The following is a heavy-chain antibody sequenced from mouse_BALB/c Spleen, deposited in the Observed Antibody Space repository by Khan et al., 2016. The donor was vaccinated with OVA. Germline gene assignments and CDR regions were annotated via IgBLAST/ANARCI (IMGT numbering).Heavy chain of an antibody. Sequence: VQLQQSGPDLVKPSQSLSLTCTVTGYSITSGYNWHWIRQFPGNKLEWMGYIHYSGRTNYNPSLKSRISITRDTSKNQLFLQLNSVPSEDTATYYCAGGLPTYWGQGTLVTVSA. CDR3: AGGLPTY. CDR1: GYSITSGYN. V-gene: IGHV3-1*02. CDR2: IHYSGRT. J-gene: IGHJ3*01.